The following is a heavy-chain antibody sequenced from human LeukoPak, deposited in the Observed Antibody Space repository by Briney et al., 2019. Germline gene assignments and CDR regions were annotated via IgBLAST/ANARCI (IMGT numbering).Heavy chain of an antibody. CDR3: ARLTGDAFDI. V-gene: IGHV3-53*01. Sequence: VGSLRLSCAASGFTVSSNYMSWVRQAPGKGLEWVSVIYSGGSTYYADSVKGRFTISRDNSKNTLYLQMNNLRAEDTAVYYCARLTGDAFDIGGQGTLVTVSS. CDR2: IYSGGST. CDR1: GFTVSSNY. J-gene: IGHJ3*02. D-gene: IGHD1-20*01.